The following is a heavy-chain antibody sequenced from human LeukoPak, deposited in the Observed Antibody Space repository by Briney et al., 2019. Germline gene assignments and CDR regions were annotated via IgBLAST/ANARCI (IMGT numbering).Heavy chain of an antibody. Sequence: GGSLRLSCAVSGLTFSAHWMSWVRQAPGKGLEWVANIKQDGGEKYYVDSVKGRFTISRDNAKNSLYLQMSNLRAEDTAVYFCARGGGLDVWGQGATVTVSS. V-gene: IGHV3-7*03. J-gene: IGHJ6*02. CDR2: IKQDGGEK. D-gene: IGHD3-16*01. CDR3: ARGGGLDV. CDR1: GLTFSAHW.